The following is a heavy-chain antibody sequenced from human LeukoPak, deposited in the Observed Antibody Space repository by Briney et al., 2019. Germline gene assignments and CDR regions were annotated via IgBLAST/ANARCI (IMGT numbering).Heavy chain of an antibody. Sequence: PGGSLRLSCAASGFTFSSNYMSWVRQAPGKGLEWVSVIYSGGTTYYADSVKGRFTISRHNSKNTLYLQMNSLRAEDTAVYYCARDLSGGSGGSRYAMDVWGQGTTVTVSS. CDR1: GFTFSSNY. J-gene: IGHJ6*02. CDR3: ARDLSGGSGGSRYAMDV. CDR2: IYSGGTT. D-gene: IGHD2-15*01. V-gene: IGHV3-53*04.